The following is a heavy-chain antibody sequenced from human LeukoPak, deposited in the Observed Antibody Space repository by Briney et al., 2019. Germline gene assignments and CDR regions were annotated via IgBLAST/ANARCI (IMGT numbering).Heavy chain of an antibody. CDR2: INSDGSST. J-gene: IGHJ3*02. CDR1: GFTFSSYW. D-gene: IGHD2-15*01. Sequence: GGSLRLSCAASGFTFSSYWMHWVRQAPGKGLVWVSRINSDGSSTSYADSAKGRFTISRDNAKNTLYLQMNSLRAEDTAVYYCARVDVCSGGSCYPDAFDIWGQGTMVTVSS. CDR3: ARVDVCSGGSCYPDAFDI. V-gene: IGHV3-74*01.